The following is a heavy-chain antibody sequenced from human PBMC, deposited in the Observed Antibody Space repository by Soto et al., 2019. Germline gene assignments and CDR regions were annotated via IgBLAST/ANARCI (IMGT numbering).Heavy chain of an antibody. V-gene: IGHV2-5*01. CDR1: GFSVSTSGVG. D-gene: IGHD6-13*01. CDR2: IYWNDDK. Sequence: SGPPLVNRTQTLTLTCTFSGFSVSTSGVGVGWIRQPPGKALEWLALIYWNDDKRYSPSLKSRLTITKDTSKNQVVLTMTNMDPVDTATYYCAHISQTYSSSWYPSLFFSYWGQGTLVTAPQ. J-gene: IGHJ4*02. CDR3: AHISQTYSSSWYPSLFFSY.